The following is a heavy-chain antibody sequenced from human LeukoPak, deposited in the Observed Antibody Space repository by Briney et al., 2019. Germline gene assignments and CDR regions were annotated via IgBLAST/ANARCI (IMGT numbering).Heavy chain of an antibody. CDR2: IRSDGGNK. CDR3: AKDSFRVTLFTFRGPHYFDY. CDR1: GFTFSSYG. D-gene: IGHD3-16*01. V-gene: IGHV3-30*02. Sequence: GGSLRLSCAASGFTFSSYGMHWVRQAPGKGLEWVAFIRSDGGNKYYADSVKGRFTISRDNSKNTLYLQMNSLRAEDTAVYYCAKDSFRVTLFTFRGPHYFDYWGQGTLVTVSS. J-gene: IGHJ4*02.